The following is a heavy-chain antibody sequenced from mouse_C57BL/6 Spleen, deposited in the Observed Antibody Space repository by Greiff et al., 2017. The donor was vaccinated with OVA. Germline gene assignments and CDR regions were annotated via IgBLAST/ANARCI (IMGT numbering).Heavy chain of an antibody. V-gene: IGHV1-52*01. CDR3: ARPAYYSNYAFAY. J-gene: IGHJ3*01. CDR2: IDPSDSET. D-gene: IGHD2-5*01. CDR1: GYTFTSYW. Sequence: VQLQQPGAELVRPGSSVKLSCKASGYTFTSYWMHWVKQRPIQGLEWIGNIDPSDSETHYNQKFKDKATLTVDKSSSTAYMQLSSLTSEDSAVYYCARPAYYSNYAFAYWGQGTLVTVSA.